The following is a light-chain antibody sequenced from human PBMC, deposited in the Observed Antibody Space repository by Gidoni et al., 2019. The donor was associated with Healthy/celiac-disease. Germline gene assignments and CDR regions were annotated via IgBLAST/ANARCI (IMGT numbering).Light chain of an antibody. CDR1: QSVLYNSNNKNY. J-gene: IGKJ4*01. CDR2: WAS. CDR3: QQYYSTPPT. V-gene: IGKV4-1*01. Sequence: DIEMTQVPASLAVSLGERATINCKSSQSVLYNSNNKNYLAWYQQKPGQPPKLLIYWASTRESGVPDRFSGSGSGTDFTLTISSLQAEDVAVYYCQQYYSTPPTFGGGTKVEIK.